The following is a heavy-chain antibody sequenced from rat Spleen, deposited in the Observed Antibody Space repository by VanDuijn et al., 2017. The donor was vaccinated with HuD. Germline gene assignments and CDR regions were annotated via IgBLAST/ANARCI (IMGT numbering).Heavy chain of an antibody. Sequence: EVQLVESGGGLVQPGRSMKLSCAASGFTFSNYDMAWVRQAPTKGLEWVASISYDGSSTYYRDSVRGRFTISSDNAKTTLYLQMGSLRSEDTATYYCARRHYGYTDYFDYWGQGVMVTVSS. D-gene: IGHD1-9*01. CDR2: ISYDGSST. J-gene: IGHJ2*01. CDR3: ARRHYGYTDYFDY. V-gene: IGHV5-22*01. CDR1: GFTFSNYD.